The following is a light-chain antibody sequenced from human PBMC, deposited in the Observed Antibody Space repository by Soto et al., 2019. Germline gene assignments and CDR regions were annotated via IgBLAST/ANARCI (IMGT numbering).Light chain of an antibody. CDR3: QQYHKYPWT. Sequence: DVHMTQSPSTLSASVGDRVTITCRASQTINNWLAWYQQRPGKAPTFLIYETFTLETGVPSRFSGSGSGTDFILTISSLQPEDFAIYYCQQYHKYPWTFGQGTRVEI. CDR2: ETF. CDR1: QTINNW. V-gene: IGKV1-5*03. J-gene: IGKJ1*01.